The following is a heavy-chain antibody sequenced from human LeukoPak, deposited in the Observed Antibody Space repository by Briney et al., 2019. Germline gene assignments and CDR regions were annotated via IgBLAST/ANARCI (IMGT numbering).Heavy chain of an antibody. CDR2: TYYRSKWYN. J-gene: IGHJ1*01. V-gene: IGHV6-1*01. CDR3: ARDVDFQY. CDR1: GDSVSSNTAA. Sequence: SQTLSLTCAIFGDSVSSNTAAWNWIRQSPSRGLEWLGRTYYRSKWYNEYAVSVQSRITISPDTSKNQFSLQLNSVTPEDTAVYYCARDVDFQYWGQGTLVTVSS.